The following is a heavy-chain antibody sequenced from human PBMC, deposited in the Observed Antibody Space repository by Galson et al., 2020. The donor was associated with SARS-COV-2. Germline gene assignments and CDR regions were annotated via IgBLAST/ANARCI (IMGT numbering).Heavy chain of an antibody. Sequence: SETLSLTCTVSGGSISSSSYNWGWIRQPTGKGLEWIGSIYYSARTYYNPSLTSPATISVDTSKNQFSLKLSSVTAADTAVYYCARDGAGVAAGTWALSSWGQGILGTVSS. CDR3: ARDGAGVAAGTWALSS. CDR1: GGSISSSSYN. CDR2: IYYSART. J-gene: IGHJ5*02. V-gene: IGHV4-39*02. D-gene: IGHD6-13*01.